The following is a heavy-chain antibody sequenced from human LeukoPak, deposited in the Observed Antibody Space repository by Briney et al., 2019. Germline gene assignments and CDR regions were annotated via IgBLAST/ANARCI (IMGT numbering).Heavy chain of an antibody. CDR1: GFTVSSNY. D-gene: IGHD6-13*01. Sequence: GGSLRLSCAASGFTVSSNYMSWVRQAPGKGLEWVSVIYSGGSTYYADSVRGRFTISRHNSKNTLYLQMNSLRAEDTAVYYCARDLGYSSSWRGVNYYGMDVWGQGTTVTVSS. CDR3: ARDLGYSSSWRGVNYYGMDV. CDR2: IYSGGST. V-gene: IGHV3-53*04. J-gene: IGHJ6*02.